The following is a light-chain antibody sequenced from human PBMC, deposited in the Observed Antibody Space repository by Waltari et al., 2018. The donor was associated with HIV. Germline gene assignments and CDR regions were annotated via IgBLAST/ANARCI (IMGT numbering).Light chain of an antibody. CDR2: RNN. Sequence: QSVLTQPPSASGTPGQRVTVSCSGDSSPIENAHVYWFQQLPGTAPKLLIYRNNQRPSGVPDRFSGSKSGTSASLAISGLRSEDEADYYCAAWDDSFVVFGGGTKLTVL. J-gene: IGLJ2*01. CDR1: SSPIENAH. CDR3: AAWDDSFVV. V-gene: IGLV1-47*01.